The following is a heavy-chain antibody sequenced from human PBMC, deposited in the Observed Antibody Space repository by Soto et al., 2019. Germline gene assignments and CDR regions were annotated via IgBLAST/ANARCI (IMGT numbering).Heavy chain of an antibody. J-gene: IGHJ5*02. Sequence: QVQLQESGPGLVKPSQTLSLTCTVSGGSISSGGYYWSWIRQHPGKGLEWIGYIYYSGSTYYNPSLKSRVTISVETSKNQFSLKPSSVTAADTAVYYCARDIRNYDILTGYYTETNWFDPWGQGTLVTVSS. CDR2: IYYSGST. CDR3: ARDIRNYDILTGYYTETNWFDP. CDR1: GGSISSGGYY. D-gene: IGHD3-9*01. V-gene: IGHV4-31*03.